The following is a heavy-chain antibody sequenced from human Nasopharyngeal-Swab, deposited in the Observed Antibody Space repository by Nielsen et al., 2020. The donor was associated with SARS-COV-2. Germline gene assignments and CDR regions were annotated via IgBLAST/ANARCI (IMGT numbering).Heavy chain of an antibody. CDR3: ARATIFGVVTFDY. CDR1: GGSISSYY. CDR2: INHSGIT. V-gene: IGHV4-59*13. D-gene: IGHD3-3*01. Sequence: SETLSLTCTVSGGSISSYYWSWIRQSPGKGLQWIGYINHSGITNYNPSLKSRVTISVDTSKNQFSLKLSSVTAADTAVYYCARATIFGVVTFDYWGQGTLVTVSS. J-gene: IGHJ4*02.